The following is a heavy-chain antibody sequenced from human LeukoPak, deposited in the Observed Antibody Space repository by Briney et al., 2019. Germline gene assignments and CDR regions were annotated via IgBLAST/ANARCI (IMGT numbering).Heavy chain of an antibody. V-gene: IGHV3-23*01. Sequence: GGSLRLSCTTSGFPFSNHAMSWVRQAPGKGLEWVSSIRGTGGGRLYYADSVKGRFSISRDNSKNTLYLQMNSLRAEDTAAYYCARSGLNRFDYWGQGTLVTVSS. CDR2: IRGTGGGR. CDR1: GFPFSNHA. D-gene: IGHD2-15*01. J-gene: IGHJ4*02. CDR3: ARSGLNRFDY.